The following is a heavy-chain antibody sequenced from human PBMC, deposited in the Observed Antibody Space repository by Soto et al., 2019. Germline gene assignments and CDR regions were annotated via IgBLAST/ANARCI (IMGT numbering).Heavy chain of an antibody. CDR1: GFTFSSYG. CDR3: AKDHQDSSGWLRGDY. J-gene: IGHJ4*02. Sequence: GGSLRLSCAASGFTFSSYGMHWVRQAPGKGLEWVAVISYDGSNKYYADSVKGRFTISRDNSKNTLYLQMNSLRAEDTAVYYCAKDHQDSSGWLRGDYWGQGTLVTVSS. CDR2: ISYDGSNK. V-gene: IGHV3-30*18. D-gene: IGHD6-19*01.